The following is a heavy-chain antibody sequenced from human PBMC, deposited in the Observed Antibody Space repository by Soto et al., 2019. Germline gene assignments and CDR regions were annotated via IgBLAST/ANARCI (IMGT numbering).Heavy chain of an antibody. Sequence: PSETLSLTCTVAGGSISGGDYYWSWVRQHPGKGLEWIGYIYHSGSTYYNPSLKSRVTISVDTSKSQFSLKLSSVTAADTAVYYCARDVRPAHTNWFDPWGQGTLVTVSS. D-gene: IGHD2-8*01. CDR2: IYHSGST. CDR3: ARDVRPAHTNWFDP. V-gene: IGHV4-31*03. CDR1: GGSISGGDYY. J-gene: IGHJ5*02.